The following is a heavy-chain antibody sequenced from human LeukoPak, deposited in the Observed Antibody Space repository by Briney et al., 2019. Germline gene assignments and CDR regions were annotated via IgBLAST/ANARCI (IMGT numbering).Heavy chain of an antibody. CDR3: ARDAKYYYGSRTYFFFEY. D-gene: IGHD3-10*01. J-gene: IGHJ4*02. Sequence: SETLSLTCAVYGGSFSGYYWSWIRQPPGKGLEWIGEINHSGSTNYNPSLKSRVTISVDTSKNQFSLKLSSVTAADTAIYYCARDAKYYYGSRTYFFFEYWGQGTLLSVSS. CDR1: GGSFSGYY. V-gene: IGHV4-34*01. CDR2: INHSGST.